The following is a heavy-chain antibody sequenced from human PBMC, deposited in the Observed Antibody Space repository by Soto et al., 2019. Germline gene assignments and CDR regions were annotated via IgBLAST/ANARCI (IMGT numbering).Heavy chain of an antibody. CDR1: GFTFSSYG. J-gene: IGHJ4*02. CDR3: AKDRWAGGNYRFYSDF. CDR2: SSATGAGT. Sequence: EVQLLESGGGLVQPGGSLRLSCAASGFTFSSYGMTWVRQAPGKGLEWVSFSSATGAGTYYADSVKGRFTISRDNSKKTLYLQMTSLRADDTAVYYCAKDRWAGGNYRFYSDFWGKGALVIVSS. V-gene: IGHV3-23*01. D-gene: IGHD3-16*02.